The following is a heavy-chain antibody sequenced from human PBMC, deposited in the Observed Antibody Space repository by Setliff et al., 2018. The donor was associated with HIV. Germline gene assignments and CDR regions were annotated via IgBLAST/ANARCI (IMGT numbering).Heavy chain of an antibody. D-gene: IGHD3-9*01. Sequence: GGSLRLSCGASGFSFSSYSMNWVRQAPGKGLEWVANIKQDGSEKYYVDSVKGRFPISRDNSKKTLYLQMNSLRAEDTAVYYCARDRTYYDILTGYYGLDYWGQGTLVTVSS. V-gene: IGHV3-7*01. J-gene: IGHJ4*02. CDR1: GFSFSSYS. CDR3: ARDRTYYDILTGYYGLDY. CDR2: IKQDGSEK.